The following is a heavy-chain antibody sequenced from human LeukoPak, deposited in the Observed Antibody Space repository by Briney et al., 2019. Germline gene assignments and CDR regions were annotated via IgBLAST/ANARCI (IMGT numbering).Heavy chain of an antibody. CDR2: ISGGGGST. Sequence: GGSLRLSCAASGFTFSSFAMSWVRQAPGKGLEWVSTISGGGGSTYYADSVKGRFTISRDNSKNTVHLQMNSLRAEDTAIYYCAKDMKVRGIMSIDYWGQGTLVTVSS. V-gene: IGHV3-23*01. CDR3: AKDMKVRGIMSIDY. J-gene: IGHJ4*02. CDR1: GFTFSSFA. D-gene: IGHD3-10*01.